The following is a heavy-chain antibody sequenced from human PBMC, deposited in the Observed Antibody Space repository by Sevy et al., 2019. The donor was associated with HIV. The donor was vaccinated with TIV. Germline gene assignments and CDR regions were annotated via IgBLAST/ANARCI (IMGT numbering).Heavy chain of an antibody. CDR2: VTGSGSST. CDR3: AKHHTSGYYRFDY. J-gene: IGHJ4*02. D-gene: IGHD3-22*01. V-gene: IGHV3-23*01. Sequence: GGSLRLSCAASGFSFSSYAMSWVRQAPGKGLEWVSTVTGSGSSTNYADAVKGRFTISRDNSKNTLYLQMNTLRAEDTAIYFCAKHHTSGYYRFDYWGQGTLVTVSS. CDR1: GFSFSSYA.